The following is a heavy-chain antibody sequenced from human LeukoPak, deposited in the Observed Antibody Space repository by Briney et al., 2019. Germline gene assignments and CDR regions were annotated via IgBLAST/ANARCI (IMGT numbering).Heavy chain of an antibody. Sequence: GGSLRLSCAASGFTFSSYAMHWVRQAPGKGLEWVAVISYDGSNKYYADSVKGRFTISRDNSKNTLYLQNSLRAEDTAVYYCARGTPSSSGWLYYGMDVWGQGTTVTVSS. D-gene: IGHD6-19*01. V-gene: IGHV3-30-3*01. CDR1: GFTFSSYA. CDR3: ARGTPSSSGWLYYGMDV. J-gene: IGHJ6*02. CDR2: ISYDGSNK.